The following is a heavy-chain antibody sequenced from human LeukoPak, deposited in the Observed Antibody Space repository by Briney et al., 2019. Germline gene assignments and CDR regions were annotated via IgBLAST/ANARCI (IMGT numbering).Heavy chain of an antibody. CDR3: ARAYYYGSGSYGAFDI. D-gene: IGHD3-10*01. V-gene: IGHV3-20*01. J-gene: IGHJ3*02. CDR2: INWNGGST. Sequence: GGSLRLSCAASGFTLSKAWMSWVRQAPGKGMEWDSGINWNGGSTGYADSVKGRFTISRDNAKNSLYLQMNSLRAEDTALYHCARAYYYGSGSYGAFDIWGQGTMVTVSS. CDR1: GFTLSKAW.